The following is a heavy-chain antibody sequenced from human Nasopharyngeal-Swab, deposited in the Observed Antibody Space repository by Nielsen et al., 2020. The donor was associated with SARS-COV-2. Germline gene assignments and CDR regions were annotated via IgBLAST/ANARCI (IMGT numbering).Heavy chain of an antibody. Sequence: SLKISCVGSRVPFDDYAMSCVLLLPCRGLRWAAGITWNSGNIGYADSVKGRFTVSRDNADNSLFLQMDSLRPEDTAFYYCAKSLYTSTWSYYFDIWGQGSMVTVSS. CDR1: RVPFDDYA. D-gene: IGHD6-13*01. CDR3: AKSLYTSTWSYYFDI. V-gene: IGHV3-9*01. J-gene: IGHJ4*02. CDR2: ITWNSGNI.